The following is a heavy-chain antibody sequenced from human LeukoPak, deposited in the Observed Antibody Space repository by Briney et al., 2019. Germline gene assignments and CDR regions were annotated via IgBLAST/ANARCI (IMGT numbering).Heavy chain of an antibody. CDR1: GFTFSSYA. V-gene: IGHV3-64D*06. CDR3: VKDQGRSDILPGYFDY. Sequence: PGRSLRLSCAASGFTFSSYAMHWVRQAPGKGLEYVSAISSNGGSTYYADSVKGRFTISRDNSKNTLYLQMSSLRAEDTAVYYCVKDQGRSDILPGYFDYWGQGTLVTVSS. CDR2: ISSNGGST. J-gene: IGHJ4*02. D-gene: IGHD3-9*01.